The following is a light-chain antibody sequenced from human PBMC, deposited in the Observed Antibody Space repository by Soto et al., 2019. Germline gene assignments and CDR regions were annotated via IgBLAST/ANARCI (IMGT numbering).Light chain of an antibody. CDR2: GAS. CDR1: QGVSTN. CDR3: QQYNDWPLT. V-gene: IGKV3-15*01. J-gene: IGKJ4*01. Sequence: EIVMTQSPATLSVSPGERASLSCRASQGVSTNLAWYQQKPAQAPRLLIYGASTRATGIPARFSGGGSGTEFTLTISSLQSADFAVYYCQQYNDWPLTFGGGTKVDIK.